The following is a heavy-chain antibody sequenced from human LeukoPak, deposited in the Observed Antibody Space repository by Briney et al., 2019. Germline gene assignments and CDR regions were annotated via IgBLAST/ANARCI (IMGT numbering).Heavy chain of an antibody. D-gene: IGHD3-10*01. V-gene: IGHV1-69*06. J-gene: IGHJ6*03. CDR1: GGTFSSYA. CDR2: IIPLFGTA. Sequence: SVKVSCKASGGTFSSYAISWVRQAPGQGLEWMGGIIPLFGTANYAQKFQGRVTITADKSTSTAYMELSSLRSEDTAVYYCARVPMVRGVTLALYYYYMDVWGKGTTVTVSS. CDR3: ARVPMVRGVTLALYYYYMDV.